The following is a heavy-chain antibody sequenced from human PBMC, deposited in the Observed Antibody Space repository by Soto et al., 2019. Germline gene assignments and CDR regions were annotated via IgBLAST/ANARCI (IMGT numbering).Heavy chain of an antibody. D-gene: IGHD2-15*01. CDR2: MNPNSGNT. CDR3: ARGREIGDIVVVVAVTGMDV. CDR1: GYTFTSYD. Sequence: GASVKVSCKASGYTFTSYDINWVRQATGQGLEWMGWMNPNSGNTGYAQKFQGRVTMTRNTSISTAYMELSSLRSEDTAVYYCARGREIGDIVVVVAVTGMDVWGQGTTVTVSS. J-gene: IGHJ6*02. V-gene: IGHV1-8*01.